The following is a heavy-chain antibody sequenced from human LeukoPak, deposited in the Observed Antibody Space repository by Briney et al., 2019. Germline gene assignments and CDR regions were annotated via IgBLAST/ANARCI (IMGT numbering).Heavy chain of an antibody. V-gene: IGHV4-61*02. D-gene: IGHD3-22*01. J-gene: IGHJ6*02. CDR2: IYTSGST. Sequence: SETLSLTCTVSGGSISSGSYYWSWIRQPAGKGPEWIGRIYTSGSTNYNPSLKSRVTISVDTSENQFSLKLSSVTAADTAVYYCAREKYYDSSGYSLGGYYYYGMDVWGQGTTVTVSS. CDR1: GGSISSGSYY. CDR3: AREKYYDSSGYSLGGYYYYGMDV.